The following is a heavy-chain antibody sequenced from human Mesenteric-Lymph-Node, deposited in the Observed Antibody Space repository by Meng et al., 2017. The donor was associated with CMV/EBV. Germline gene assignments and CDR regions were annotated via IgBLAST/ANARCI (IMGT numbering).Heavy chain of an antibody. J-gene: IGHJ4*02. CDR2: IRYDGNIK. CDR1: GFTFRGYC. V-gene: IGHV3-30*02. CDR3: ARDFDY. Sequence: GGSLRLSCVASGFTFRGYCMHWVRQAPGKGLEWVAYIRYDGNIKYYGDSVKGRFSVSRDNSKNTLYLQMNSLRADDTAVYYCARDFDYWGQGTLVTVSS.